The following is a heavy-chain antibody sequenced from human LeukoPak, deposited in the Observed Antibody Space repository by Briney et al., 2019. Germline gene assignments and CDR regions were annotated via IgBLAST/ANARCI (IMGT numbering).Heavy chain of an antibody. Sequence: GGSLRLSCAASGFTFDDYGMSWVRQAPGKGLEWVSGINWNGGSTGYADSVKGRFTISRDNAKNSLYLQMNSLRVEDTGIYYCARGRYSGYEGGSDYWGQGTLVTVSS. V-gene: IGHV3-20*04. CDR2: INWNGGST. CDR3: ARGRYSGYEGGSDY. D-gene: IGHD5-12*01. J-gene: IGHJ4*02. CDR1: GFTFDDYG.